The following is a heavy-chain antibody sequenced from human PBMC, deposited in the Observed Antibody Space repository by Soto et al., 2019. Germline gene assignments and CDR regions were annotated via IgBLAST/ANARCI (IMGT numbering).Heavy chain of an antibody. CDR2: IYYSGST. CDR3: AREGLITGTTYYYYGMDV. V-gene: IGHV4-59*01. Sequence: QVQLQESGPGLVKPSETLSLTCTVSGGSISSYYWSWIRQPPGKGLEWIGYIYYSGSTNYNPSLKGRVTISVDTSKNQFSLRLGSVTAADTAVYYCAREGLITGTTYYYYGMDVWGQGTTVTVSS. CDR1: GGSISSYY. J-gene: IGHJ6*02. D-gene: IGHD1-7*01.